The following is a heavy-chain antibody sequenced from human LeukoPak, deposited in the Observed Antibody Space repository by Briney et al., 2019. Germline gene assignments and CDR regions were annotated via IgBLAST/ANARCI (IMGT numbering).Heavy chain of an antibody. D-gene: IGHD3-9*01. J-gene: IGHJ4*02. CDR1: GFTFDDYG. CDR2: INWNGGST. V-gene: IGHV3-20*04. Sequence: GGSMRLSCAASGFTFDDYGMSWVRQAPGKGLEWVSGINWNGGSTGYADSVKGRFTISRDNAKNSLYLQMNSLRAEDTALYYCARDSYDILTGYYNHFDYWGQGTLVTVSS. CDR3: ARDSYDILTGYYNHFDY.